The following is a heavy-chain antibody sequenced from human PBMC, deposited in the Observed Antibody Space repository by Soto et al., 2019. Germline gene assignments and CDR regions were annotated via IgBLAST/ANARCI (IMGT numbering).Heavy chain of an antibody. CDR1: GFTFSSYD. D-gene: IGHD3-10*01. Sequence: GGSLRLSCAASGFTFSSYDMQWVRQVTGKGLEWVSSIGKGGDTYYAGSVKGRFTISRENAKNSLYLQMSSLRAGDTAVYYCVRDPAGHGMDVWGQGTTVTVS. V-gene: IGHV3-13*01. J-gene: IGHJ6*02. CDR3: VRDPAGHGMDV. CDR2: IGKGGDT.